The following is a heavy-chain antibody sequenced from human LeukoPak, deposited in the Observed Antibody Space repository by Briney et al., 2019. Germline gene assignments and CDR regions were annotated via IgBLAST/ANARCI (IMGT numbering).Heavy chain of an antibody. V-gene: IGHV3-30*02. Sequence: GGSLRLSCAASGFTFSSYGMHWVRQAPGKGLEWVAFIGYDGSNKYYADSVKSRFTISRDNSKNTLYLQMNSLRAEDTAVYYCAKVAYYYDSSGYSFDYWGQGTLVTVSS. CDR1: GFTFSSYG. J-gene: IGHJ4*02. CDR3: AKVAYYYDSSGYSFDY. CDR2: IGYDGSNK. D-gene: IGHD3-22*01.